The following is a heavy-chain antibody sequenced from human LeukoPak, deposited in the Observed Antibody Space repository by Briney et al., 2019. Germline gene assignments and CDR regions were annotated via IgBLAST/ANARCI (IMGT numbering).Heavy chain of an antibody. Sequence: SETLSLTCAVYGESFSGYYWSRIRQPLGKGLEWIGEINHSGSTNYNPSLKSRVTISVDTSKNQFSLKLSSVTAADTAVYYCARLMTTVTTSDYWGQGTLVTVSS. CDR3: ARLMTTVTTSDY. D-gene: IGHD4-17*01. CDR1: GESFSGYY. V-gene: IGHV4-34*01. CDR2: INHSGST. J-gene: IGHJ4*02.